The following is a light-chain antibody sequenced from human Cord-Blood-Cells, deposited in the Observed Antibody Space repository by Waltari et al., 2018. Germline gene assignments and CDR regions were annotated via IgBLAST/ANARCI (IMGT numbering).Light chain of an antibody. CDR3: LLSYSGAWV. CDR1: TGAVTSGHH. CDR2: EPS. Sequence: QAVWTQAPSLTVSPGGTVNPPCRSSTGAVTSGHHPYWFLQKPGQAPRTLIYEPSNQHSWTPARFPGPHLGGKAALTLPGAQPEDETEYHSLLSYSGAWVLGGGTKLTVL. V-gene: IGLV7-46*01. J-gene: IGLJ3*02.